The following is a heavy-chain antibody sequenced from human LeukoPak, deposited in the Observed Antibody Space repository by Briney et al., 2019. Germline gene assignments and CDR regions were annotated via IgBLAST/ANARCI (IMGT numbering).Heavy chain of an antibody. Sequence: GGSLRLSCAASRFIFSNYWMNWVRQAPGKGLEWVAKIKQDGSEKYYVDSVKGRFTISRDNAKSSLYLQMNSLRAEDTAVYYCAREGYCTGNTCSFDYWGQGTLVTVSS. CDR1: RFIFSNYW. V-gene: IGHV3-7*01. D-gene: IGHD2-8*02. CDR3: AREGYCTGNTCSFDY. CDR2: IKQDGSEK. J-gene: IGHJ4*02.